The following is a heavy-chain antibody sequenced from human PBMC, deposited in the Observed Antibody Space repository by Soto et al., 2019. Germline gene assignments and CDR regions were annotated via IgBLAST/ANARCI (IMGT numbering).Heavy chain of an antibody. Sequence: SETLSLTCTVSGGSVSSGSYYWSWLRQPPGKGLEWIGYIYYSGSTNYNASLKSRVTISVDTSKNQFSLQLGSVTAADTAVYYCARVRASGSQDSLVMDVWGQGTTVTVSS. D-gene: IGHD1-26*01. CDR2: IYYSGST. V-gene: IGHV4-61*01. CDR1: GGSVSSGSYY. CDR3: ARVRASGSQDSLVMDV. J-gene: IGHJ6*02.